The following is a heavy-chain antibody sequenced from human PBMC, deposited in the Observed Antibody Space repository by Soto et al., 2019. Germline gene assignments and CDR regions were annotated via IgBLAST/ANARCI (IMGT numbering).Heavy chain of an antibody. CDR1: GFSLSTSGVG. Sequence: QITLKESGPTLVKPTQTLTLTCTFSGFSLSTSGVGVGWIRQPPGKALEWLALIYWDDDKRYSPSLKSRLTITKDTSKNHVVLTMTNMDPVDTATYYCAHTYYDFWSGYYYGMDVWGQGTTVTVSS. J-gene: IGHJ6*02. CDR3: AHTYYDFWSGYYYGMDV. D-gene: IGHD3-3*01. CDR2: IYWDDDK. V-gene: IGHV2-5*02.